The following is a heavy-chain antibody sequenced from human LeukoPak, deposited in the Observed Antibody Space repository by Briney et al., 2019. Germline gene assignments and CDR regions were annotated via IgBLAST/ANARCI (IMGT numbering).Heavy chain of an antibody. J-gene: IGHJ4*02. CDR1: GFTFSSYA. V-gene: IGHV3-30-3*01. D-gene: IGHD1-26*01. CDR2: ISYDGSNK. CDR3: AREKELLRSFDY. Sequence: PGGSLRLSCAASGFTFSSYAMHWVRQAPGKGLEWVAVISYDGSNKYYADSVKGRFTISRDSSKNTLYLQMNSLRAEDTAVYYCAREKELLRSFDYWGQGTLVTVSS.